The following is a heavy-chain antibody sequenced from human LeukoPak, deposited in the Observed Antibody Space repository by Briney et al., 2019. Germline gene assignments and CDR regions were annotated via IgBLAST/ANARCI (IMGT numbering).Heavy chain of an antibody. CDR2: INSDGSRT. J-gene: IGHJ4*02. CDR1: GFTLSNYW. Sequence: GGSLRLSCAASGFTLSNYWIHWVRQAPGKGLVWVAYINSDGSRTSYADSVKGRFTISRDNAKDTVHLLMNSLRVEDTAVYYCARPGPYSSGWYQDFDYWGQGTLVTVSS. CDR3: ARPGPYSSGWYQDFDY. V-gene: IGHV3-74*01. D-gene: IGHD6-19*01.